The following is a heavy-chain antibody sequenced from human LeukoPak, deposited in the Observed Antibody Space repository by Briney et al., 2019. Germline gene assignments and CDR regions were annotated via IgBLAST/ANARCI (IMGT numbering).Heavy chain of an antibody. Sequence: ASVKVSCKVSGYTLTDLSMHWVRQAPGKGLEWMGGFDPEDDETISAQRFQGRVTMTEDTSTDTAYMELSSLRSEDTAVYFCATLESILVPYSDYWGQGTLVTVSS. J-gene: IGHJ4*02. D-gene: IGHD2-8*02. CDR1: GYTLTDLS. V-gene: IGHV1-24*01. CDR3: ATLESILVPYSDY. CDR2: FDPEDDET.